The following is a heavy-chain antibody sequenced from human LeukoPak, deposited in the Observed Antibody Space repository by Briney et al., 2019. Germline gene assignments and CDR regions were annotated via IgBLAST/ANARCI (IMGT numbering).Heavy chain of an antibody. V-gene: IGHV4-34*01. J-gene: IGHJ4*02. CDR1: GGSFSGYY. CDR3: AREGGYGSGFLAY. D-gene: IGHD3-10*01. Sequence: SETLSLTCAVYGGSFSGYYWSWIRQPPGKGLEWIGEINHSGSTNYNPSLKSRVTISVDTSKNQFSLRLSSVTAADTAVYYCAREGGYGSGFLAYWGQGALVTVSS. CDR2: INHSGST.